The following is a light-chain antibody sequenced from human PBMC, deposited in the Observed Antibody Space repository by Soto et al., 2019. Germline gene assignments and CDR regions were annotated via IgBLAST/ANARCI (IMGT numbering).Light chain of an antibody. V-gene: IGKV1-5*03. CDR3: QQYNSYSWT. Sequence: DIQLTQSPSTLSGSLGERATLSCRASQTISSWLAWYQQKPGKAPKLLIYKASSLESGVPSRFSGSGSGTEFTLTISSLQPDDFATYYCQQYNSYSWTFGQGTKVDNK. J-gene: IGKJ1*01. CDR2: KAS. CDR1: QTISSW.